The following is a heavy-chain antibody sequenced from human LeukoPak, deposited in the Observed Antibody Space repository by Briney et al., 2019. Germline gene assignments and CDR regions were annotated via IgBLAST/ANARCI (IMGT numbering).Heavy chain of an antibody. CDR3: ARTFYYDGSGYSPQYSQY. CDR1: GFTFSRYW. CDR2: IKQDESEK. D-gene: IGHD3-22*01. J-gene: IGHJ1*01. Sequence: PGGSLRLSCVASGFTFSRYWMSWVRQAPGKGLEWVANIKQDESEKYYVDSVMGRFTISRDNAKNSLYLQMNSLRAEDTAMYYCARTFYYDGSGYSPQYSQYWGQGTLVTVSS. V-gene: IGHV3-7*01.